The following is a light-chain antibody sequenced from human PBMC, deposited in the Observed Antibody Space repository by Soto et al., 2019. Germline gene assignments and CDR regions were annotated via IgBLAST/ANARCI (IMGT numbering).Light chain of an antibody. V-gene: IGLV2-8*01. CDR3: SSYAASNNFYFV. CDR2: EVT. J-gene: IGLJ3*02. CDR1: SSDVGGYNY. Sequence: QSTLTQPPSAPGSPGQSVTISCTGTSSDVGGYNYVSWYQQYPGRAPKLMIYEVTKRPSGVPDRFSGSKSGNTASLTVSGRQAEDEADYYCSSYAASNNFYFVFGGGTKVTVL.